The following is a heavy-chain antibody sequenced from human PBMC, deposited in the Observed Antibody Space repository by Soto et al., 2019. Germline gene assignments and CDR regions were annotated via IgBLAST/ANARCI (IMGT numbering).Heavy chain of an antibody. D-gene: IGHD3-10*01. J-gene: IGHJ4*02. CDR1: GDSISSSAYY. Sequence: QLQLQESGPGLVKSSETLSLTCSVSGDSISSSAYYWGWIRQPPWKGLEWIGNIYYSGNTYYNPSLDSRVTISVDTSKDQFSLRLSSVTPADTAVYYCARLTGLWFGESLDSWGQGTLVTVSS. V-gene: IGHV4-39*01. CDR3: ARLTGLWFGESLDS. CDR2: IYYSGNT.